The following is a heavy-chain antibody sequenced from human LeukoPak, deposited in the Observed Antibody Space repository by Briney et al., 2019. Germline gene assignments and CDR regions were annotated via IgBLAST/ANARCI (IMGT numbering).Heavy chain of an antibody. V-gene: IGHV4-59*01. Sequence: SETLSLTCTVSGGSISSYYWSWIRQPPGKGLEWIGYIYYSGSTNYNPSLKSRVTISVDTSKNQFSLKLSSVTAADTAVYYCATDSSGYYFAYWGQGTLVTVSS. D-gene: IGHD3-22*01. J-gene: IGHJ4*02. CDR3: ATDSSGYYFAY. CDR1: GGSISSYY. CDR2: IYYSGST.